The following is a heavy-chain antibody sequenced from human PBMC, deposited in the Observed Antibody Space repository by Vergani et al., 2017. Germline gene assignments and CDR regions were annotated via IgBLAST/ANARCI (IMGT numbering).Heavy chain of an antibody. Sequence: QVQLQQWGAGLLKPSETLSLTCAVYGGSFSGYYWSWIRQPPGKVLEWMGDVSFRGDTLYDPSVKGRMTISLNTSSNQFSLYLTSVTAADTAVYYCARSRIYYGAGSPDYWGQGTLVTVSS. V-gene: IGHV4-34*11. CDR3: ARSRIYYGAGSPDY. CDR2: VSFRGDT. CDR1: GGSFSGYY. J-gene: IGHJ4*02. D-gene: IGHD3-10*01.